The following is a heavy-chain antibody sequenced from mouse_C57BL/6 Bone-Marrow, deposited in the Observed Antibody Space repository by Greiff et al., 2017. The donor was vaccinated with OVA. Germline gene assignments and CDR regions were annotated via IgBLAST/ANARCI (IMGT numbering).Heavy chain of an antibody. Sequence: QVQLQQSGAELVRPGASVTLSCKASGYTFTDYEMHWVKQTPVHGLEWIGAIDPETGGTAYNQKFKGKAILTADKSSSTAYMELRSLTSEDSAVYYCTRRGTGTGDYWGQGTTLTVSS. CDR1: GYTFTDYE. CDR3: TRRGTGTGDY. J-gene: IGHJ2*01. CDR2: IDPETGGT. D-gene: IGHD4-1*01. V-gene: IGHV1-15*01.